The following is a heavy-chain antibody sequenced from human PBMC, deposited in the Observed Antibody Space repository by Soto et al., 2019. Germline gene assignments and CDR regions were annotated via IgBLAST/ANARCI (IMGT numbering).Heavy chain of an antibody. V-gene: IGHV3-9*01. CDR3: AKDFYFRGIAVAGSFDY. J-gene: IGHJ4*02. D-gene: IGHD6-19*01. CDR1: GFTFDDYA. CDR2: ITWKSGNI. Sequence: EVQLVESGGGLVQPGRSLRLSCAASGFTFDDYAMHWVRQVPGKGLEWVSGITWKSGNIGYADSVKGRFTISRDNAKNSLYLQMNSLRAEDTALYYCAKDFYFRGIAVAGSFDYWGQGTLVTVSS.